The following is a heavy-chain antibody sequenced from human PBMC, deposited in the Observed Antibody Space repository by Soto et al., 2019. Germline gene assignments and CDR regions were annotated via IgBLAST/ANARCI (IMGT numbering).Heavy chain of an antibody. V-gene: IGHV1-18*01. Sequence: QVQLVQSGAEVKKPGASVKVSCKASGYTFSSYALSWVRQAPGQGLEWMGWISADNGEKNYAPKFQDRVTMTRDTSTSTAYMELKSLRSDDTAVYYCARRLLRYFDWIVVPLDYWGQGTLVTVSS. CDR1: GYTFSSYA. CDR2: ISADNGEK. CDR3: ARRLLRYFDWIVVPLDY. J-gene: IGHJ4*02. D-gene: IGHD3-9*01.